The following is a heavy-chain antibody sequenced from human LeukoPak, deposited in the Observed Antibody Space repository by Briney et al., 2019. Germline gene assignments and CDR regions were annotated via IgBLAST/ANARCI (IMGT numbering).Heavy chain of an antibody. CDR2: IYYSGST. CDR1: GGSISSYY. V-gene: IGHV4-59*04. D-gene: IGHD2-2*01. CDR3: ARHQGSLDY. Sequence: ETLSLTCTVSGGSISSYYWSWIRQPPGKGLEWIGYIYYSGSTYYNPSLKSRVTISVDTSKNQFSLKLSSVTAADTAVYYCARHQGSLDYWGQGTLVTVSS. J-gene: IGHJ4*02.